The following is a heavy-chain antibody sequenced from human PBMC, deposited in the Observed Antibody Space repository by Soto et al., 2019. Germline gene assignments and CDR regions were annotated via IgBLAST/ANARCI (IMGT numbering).Heavy chain of an antibody. V-gene: IGHV1-18*01. D-gene: IGHD2-8*01. J-gene: IGHJ6*02. CDR2: ISGYNGDA. CDR1: GYTFTRYG. CDR3: AKNGQPPYYYYGLDV. Sequence: ASVKVSCKASGYTFTRYGISWVRQAPGQGLEWMGWISGYNGDANYAQSFQGRVSVTIDTSTTTAYMELRTLTPDDTAVYYCAKNGQPPYYYYGLDVWGQGTTVTVSS.